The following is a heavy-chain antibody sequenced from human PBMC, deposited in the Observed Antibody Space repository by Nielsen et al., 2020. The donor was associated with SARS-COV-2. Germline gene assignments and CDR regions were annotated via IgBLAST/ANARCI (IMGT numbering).Heavy chain of an antibody. CDR1: GGSISSYY. Sequence: SETLSLTCTVSGGSISSYYWSWIRQPPGTGLEWIGYIYYSGSTNYNPSLKSRVTISVDTSKNQFSLKLSSVTAADTAVYYCARVTRITIFGVVTKYYYYYMDVWGKGTTVTVSS. J-gene: IGHJ6*03. CDR3: ARVTRITIFGVVTKYYYYYMDV. CDR2: IYYSGST. V-gene: IGHV4-59*01. D-gene: IGHD3-3*01.